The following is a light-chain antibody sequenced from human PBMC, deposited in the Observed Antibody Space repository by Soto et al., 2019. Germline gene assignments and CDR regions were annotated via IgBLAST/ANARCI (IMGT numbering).Light chain of an antibody. J-gene: IGKJ3*01. Sequence: DIQMTQSPSSLSASVGDSVTITCRASQTINTYLNWYQQKPGQAPKVLIYAASNLQSGVPSRFSGSGSGTDFTLTISSLQPDDFATYYCQQTYIPPRTFGPGTKVNI. CDR3: QQTYIPPRT. CDR2: AAS. V-gene: IGKV1-39*01. CDR1: QTINTY.